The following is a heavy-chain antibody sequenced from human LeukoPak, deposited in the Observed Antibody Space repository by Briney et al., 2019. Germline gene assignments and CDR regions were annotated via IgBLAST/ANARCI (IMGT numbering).Heavy chain of an antibody. D-gene: IGHD3-10*01. Sequence: PGGSLRLSCEASGFTFSSYGMHWVRQAPGKGLEWVAVVWNDGTKKYYADSVKGRFTISRDKSKNTLYLQMNSLRAEDTAVYYCARVNQQYYYGSGIYRFYYYGMDVWGRGTTVTVSS. CDR1: GFTFSSYG. CDR3: ARVNQQYYYGSGIYRFYYYGMDV. CDR2: VWNDGTKK. V-gene: IGHV3-33*01. J-gene: IGHJ6*02.